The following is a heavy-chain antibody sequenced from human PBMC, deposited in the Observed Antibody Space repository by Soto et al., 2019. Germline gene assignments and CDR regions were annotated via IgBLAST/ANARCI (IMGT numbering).Heavy chain of an antibody. V-gene: IGHV3-11*01. CDR1: GFTFSDYY. CDR2: MSYSGSAK. D-gene: IGHD2-21*01. J-gene: IGHJ6*02. Sequence: QVQLLESGGGLVKPGGSLRLSCAASGFTFSDYYMSWMRQAPGKGLEWVAYMSYSGSAKYYADSVKGRFTISRDNPKNTLYLKMSSLRAEDTAVYYCERAPGLWSESVATRPSAYYYGVDVWGQGTTVSVSS. CDR3: ERAPGLWSESVATRPSAYYYGVDV.